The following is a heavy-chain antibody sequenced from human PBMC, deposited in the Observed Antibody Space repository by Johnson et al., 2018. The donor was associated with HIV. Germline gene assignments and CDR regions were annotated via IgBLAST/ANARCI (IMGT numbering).Heavy chain of an antibody. CDR2: INWNGGST. V-gene: IGHV3-20*04. CDR1: GFTFDEYG. CDR3: ARVTIVGATKVDALDI. J-gene: IGHJ3*02. D-gene: IGHD3-3*01. Sequence: VQLVESGGGVVRPGGSLRVSCAASGFTFDEYGMSWVRQVPGKGLEWVSGINWNGGSTNYADSVKSRFTISRDNAKNSLYLQMSSLRVEDSALYYCARVTIVGATKVDALDIWGQGTMVTVSS.